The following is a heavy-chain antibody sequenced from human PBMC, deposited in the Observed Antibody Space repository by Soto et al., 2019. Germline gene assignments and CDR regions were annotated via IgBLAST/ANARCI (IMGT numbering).Heavy chain of an antibody. D-gene: IGHD3-22*01. Sequence: VASVKVSCKASGYTFTSYYMHWVRQAPGQRLEWMGWINAGNGNTRYSQKFQGRVTITRDTSASTAHMELSSLRSEDTAVYYCARGGIFDSSGYYYFSAFDIWGQGTMVTVSS. CDR2: INAGNGNT. V-gene: IGHV1-3*01. CDR1: GYTFTSYY. CDR3: ARGGIFDSSGYYYFSAFDI. J-gene: IGHJ3*02.